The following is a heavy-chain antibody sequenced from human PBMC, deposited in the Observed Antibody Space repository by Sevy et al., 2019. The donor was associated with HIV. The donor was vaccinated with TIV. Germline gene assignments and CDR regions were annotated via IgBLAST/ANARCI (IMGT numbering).Heavy chain of an antibody. CDR1: GFTLNSYW. CDR3: ARDSKPYYDFWSHPSRSWYFDY. D-gene: IGHD3-3*01. V-gene: IGHV3-7*01. CDR2: IKQDGSVK. J-gene: IGHJ4*02. Sequence: GGSLRLSCVASGFTLNSYWMHWVRQAPGKGLEWVANIKQDGSVKYYVDSVKGRFTISRDNAKNSLYLQMNSLRAEDTAVYYCARDSKPYYDFWSHPSRSWYFDYWGQGTLVTVSS.